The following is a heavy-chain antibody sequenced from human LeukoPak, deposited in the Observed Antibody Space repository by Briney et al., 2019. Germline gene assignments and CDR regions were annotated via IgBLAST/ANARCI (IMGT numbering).Heavy chain of an antibody. D-gene: IGHD3-10*01. CDR3: AKGGPDYGAGSPEYNWFDP. Sequence: GGPLTLSCAASGFTLSSYWMHWVRQAPGEGRVWVLRIICDGSSRNYADSVKGRFTISRDNAKNSLHLQINSLRLEDTALYYCAKGGPDYGAGSPEYNWFDPWGQGTLVTVSS. V-gene: IGHV3-74*01. CDR1: GFTLSSYW. CDR2: IICDGSSR. J-gene: IGHJ5*02.